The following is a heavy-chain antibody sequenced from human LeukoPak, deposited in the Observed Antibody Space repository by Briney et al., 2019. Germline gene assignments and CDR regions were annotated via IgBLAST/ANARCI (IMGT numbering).Heavy chain of an antibody. CDR2: INHSGST. J-gene: IGHJ4*02. D-gene: IGHD1-26*01. CDR3: ATGSRELPAY. CDR1: GGSFSGYY. V-gene: IGHV4-34*01. Sequence: PSETLSLTCAVYGGSFSGYYWSWIRQPPGKGLEWIGEINHSGSTNYNPSLKSRVTISVDTSKNQFSLKLSSVTAADTAVYYCATGSRELPAYWGQGTLVTVSS.